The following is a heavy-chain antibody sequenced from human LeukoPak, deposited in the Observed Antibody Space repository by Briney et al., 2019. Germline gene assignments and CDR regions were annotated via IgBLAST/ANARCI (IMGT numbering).Heavy chain of an antibody. CDR1: GGSFSGYF. D-gene: IGHD1-1*01. CDR3: ARGSLGPRLNV. V-gene: IGHV4-34*01. CDR2: ISHSGST. Sequence: SETLSLTCAVYGGSFSGYFWSWIRQPPGKGLEWIAEISHSGSTNYNPSLKSRASTSVDTSKNQFSLKLSSVTAADTAVYYCARGSLGPRLNVWGQGTLVTVSS. J-gene: IGHJ4*02.